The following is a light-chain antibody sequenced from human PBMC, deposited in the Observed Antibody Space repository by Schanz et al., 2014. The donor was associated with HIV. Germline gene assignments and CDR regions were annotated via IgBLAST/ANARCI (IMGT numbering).Light chain of an antibody. CDR3: SSYTSSSTVV. J-gene: IGLJ2*01. CDR1: STDIGDDNY. CDR2: DVN. V-gene: IGLV2-14*03. Sequence: QSALAQPASMSASPGQSITISCVGSSTDIGDDNYVSWYQHHPGTAPKLLIYDVNIRPSGVSDRFAGSKSGNTASLTISGLQADDEADYYCSSYTSSSTVVFGGGTKLTVL.